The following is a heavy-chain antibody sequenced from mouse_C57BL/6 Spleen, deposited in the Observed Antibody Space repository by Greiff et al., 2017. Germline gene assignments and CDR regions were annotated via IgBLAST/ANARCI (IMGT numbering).Heavy chain of an antibody. CDR1: GYTFNSYW. CDR3: ARRDYSTYYYAMDD. Sequence: QVQLQQPGAELVRPGTSVKLSCKASGYTFNSYWMHWVKQRPGQGLEWIGVIDPSDSYTNYNQKFKGKATLTVDTSSSTAYMQLSSLTSEDSAVYYCARRDYSTYYYAMDDWGQGTSVTVSS. CDR2: IDPSDSYT. J-gene: IGHJ4*01. V-gene: IGHV1-59*01. D-gene: IGHD2-5*01.